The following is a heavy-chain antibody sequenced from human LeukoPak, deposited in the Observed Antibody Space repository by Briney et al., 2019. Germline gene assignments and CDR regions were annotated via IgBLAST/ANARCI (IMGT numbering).Heavy chain of an antibody. V-gene: IGHV3-30-3*02. CDR2: ISYDGSNK. J-gene: IGHJ4*02. D-gene: IGHD4-17*01. Sequence: GRSLRLSCAASGFTFSSYAMHWVRQAPGKGLEWVAVISYDGSNKYYADSVKGRFTISRDNSKNTLYLQMNSLRAEDTAVYYCSKKGQNEDYGKPDWGQGTLVTVSS. CDR3: SKKGQNEDYGKPD. CDR1: GFTFSSYA.